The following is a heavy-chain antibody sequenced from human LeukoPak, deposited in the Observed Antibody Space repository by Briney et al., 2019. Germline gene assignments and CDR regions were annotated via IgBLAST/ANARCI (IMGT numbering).Heavy chain of an antibody. CDR2: INHSGST. CDR1: GGSISSGDYY. Sequence: SETLSLTCTVSGGSISSGDYYWSWIRQPPGKGLEWIGEINHSGSTNYNPSLKSRVTISLDTSKNQFSLKLSAVTAADTAVYFCARAMFTNGWYWNHWGQGTLVTVSS. CDR3: ARAMFTNGWYWNH. J-gene: IGHJ5*02. D-gene: IGHD6-19*01. V-gene: IGHV4-34*01.